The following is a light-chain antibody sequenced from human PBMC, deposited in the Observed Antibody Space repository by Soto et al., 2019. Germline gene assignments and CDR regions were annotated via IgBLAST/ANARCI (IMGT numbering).Light chain of an antibody. CDR1: SSNIGTDYD. V-gene: IGLV1-40*01. Sequence: QSVLTQPPSVSGAPGQRVTISCTGSSSNIGTDYDVHWYQQLPGTAPKLLIYGNTHRPSGVPDRFSASESATSASLAITGLQTEDEADYYCQSYDSALSLVVFGGGTKLTVL. J-gene: IGLJ2*01. CDR3: QSYDSALSLVV. CDR2: GNT.